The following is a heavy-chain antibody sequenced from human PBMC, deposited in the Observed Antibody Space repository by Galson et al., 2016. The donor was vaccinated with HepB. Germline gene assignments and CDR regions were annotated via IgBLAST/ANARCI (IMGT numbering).Heavy chain of an antibody. J-gene: IGHJ4*02. CDR3: AASTWVTTGFDY. D-gene: IGHD2-21*02. V-gene: IGHV3-30*03. CDR1: GFAFSTFG. Sequence: SLRLSCAASGFAFSTFGMHWVRQAPGKGLEWVAIISYDGSNQFFIDSVRGRFTISRDNSKNTLYLQLNNVRPEDTAVYYCAASTWVTTGFDYWGQGVLVTVSS. CDR2: ISYDGSNQ.